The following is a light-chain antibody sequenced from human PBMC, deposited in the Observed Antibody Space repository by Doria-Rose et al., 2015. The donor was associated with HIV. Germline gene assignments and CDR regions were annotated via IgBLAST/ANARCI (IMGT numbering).Light chain of an antibody. J-gene: IGKJ1*01. CDR3: HQYGTSWT. Sequence: EIVMTQSPGTLSLSPGERATLSCRASQGFSSTYLAWYRQKPGQAPSLLIYDGSTRATGIPDRFSASGSGTDFTLTINRLEPEDFALYYCHQYGTSWTFGQGTKV. CDR2: DGS. CDR1: QGFSSTY. V-gene: IGKV3-20*01.